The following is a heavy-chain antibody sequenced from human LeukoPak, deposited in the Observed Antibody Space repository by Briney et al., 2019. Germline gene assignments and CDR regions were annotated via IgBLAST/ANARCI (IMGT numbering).Heavy chain of an antibody. D-gene: IGHD3-10*01. Sequence: PSETLSLTCTVSGGSISSYYCSWIRQPPGKGLEWIGYIYYSGSTNYNPSLKSRVTISVDTSKNQFSLKLSSVTAADTAVYYCARQIRWFGEDYFDYWGQGTLVTVSS. CDR2: IYYSGST. V-gene: IGHV4-59*08. J-gene: IGHJ4*02. CDR3: ARQIRWFGEDYFDY. CDR1: GGSISSYY.